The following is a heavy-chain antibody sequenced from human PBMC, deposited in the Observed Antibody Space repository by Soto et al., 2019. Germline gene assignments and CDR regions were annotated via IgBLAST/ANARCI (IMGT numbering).Heavy chain of an antibody. Sequence: SETLSLTCTVSGGSISSSSYYWGWIRQPPGKGLEWIGSIYYSGSTYYNPSLKSRVTISVDTSKNQFSLKLSSVTAADTAVYYCGRQGVETQLVKLFDYWGQGTLVTVSS. J-gene: IGHJ4*02. CDR2: IYYSGST. CDR3: GRQGVETQLVKLFDY. V-gene: IGHV4-39*01. CDR1: GGSISSSSYY. D-gene: IGHD6-13*01.